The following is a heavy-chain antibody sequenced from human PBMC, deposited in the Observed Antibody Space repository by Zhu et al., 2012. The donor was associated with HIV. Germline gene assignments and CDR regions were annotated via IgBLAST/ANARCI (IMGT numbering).Heavy chain of an antibody. CDR3: ARLPGWWLRFGRDDAFDI. J-gene: IGHJ3*02. V-gene: IGHV4-38-2*01. CDR2: IYHSGNT. Sequence: QVQLQESGPGLVKPSETLSLTCAVSTYSISSGYYWGWIRQPPGKGLEWIGSIYHSGNTYYNPSLKSRVTISVDTSKNQSSLKLSSVTAADTAVYYCARLPGWWLRFGRDDAFDIWGQRDKWSPSLQ. D-gene: IGHD5-12*01. CDR1: TYSISSGYY.